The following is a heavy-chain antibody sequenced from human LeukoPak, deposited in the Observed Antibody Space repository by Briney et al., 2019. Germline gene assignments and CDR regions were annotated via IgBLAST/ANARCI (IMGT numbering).Heavy chain of an antibody. D-gene: IGHD3-22*01. CDR1: GYTLTELS. Sequence: ASVKVSCKVSGYTLTELSMHWVRQAPGKGLEWMGGFDPEDGETIYAQRFQGRVTMTEDTSTDTAYMELSSLRSEDTAVYYCATGDYYDSSGFNWGQGTLVTVSS. J-gene: IGHJ4*02. CDR2: FDPEDGET. V-gene: IGHV1-24*01. CDR3: ATGDYYDSSGFN.